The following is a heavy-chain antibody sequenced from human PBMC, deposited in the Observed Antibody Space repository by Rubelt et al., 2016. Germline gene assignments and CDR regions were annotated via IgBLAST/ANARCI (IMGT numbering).Heavy chain of an antibody. D-gene: IGHD3-22*01. J-gene: IGHJ5*02. Sequence: PGGSLRLSCAASGFTFSIYSVNWVRQAPGKGLEWVSSISSSSNYIYYADSVKGRFTISRDNAKTSMYLQMNSLRVEDTAVYYCARGPPFDTWGQGTLVTVSS. V-gene: IGHV3-21*01. CDR2: ISSSSNYI. CDR3: ARGPPFDT. CDR1: GFTFSIYS.